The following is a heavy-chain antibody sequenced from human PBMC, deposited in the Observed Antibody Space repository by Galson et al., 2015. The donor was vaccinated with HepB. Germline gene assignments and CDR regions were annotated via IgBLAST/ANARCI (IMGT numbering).Heavy chain of an antibody. V-gene: IGHV5-10-1*01. D-gene: IGHD3-10*01. J-gene: IGHJ4*02. CDR3: ARLSGYGSGSYLDH. Sequence: QSGAEVKKAEESLRISCKGSGYSFTSYWITWVRQMPGKGLEWMGRIDPSDSFSNYGPSFQGHVTLSADKSISTAYLQWSSLKASDTAMYYCARLSGYGSGSYLDHWGQGTLVTVSS. CDR1: GYSFTSYW. CDR2: IDPSDSFS.